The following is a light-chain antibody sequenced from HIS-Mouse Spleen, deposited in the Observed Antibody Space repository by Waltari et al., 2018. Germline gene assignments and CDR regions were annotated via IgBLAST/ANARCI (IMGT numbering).Light chain of an antibody. CDR2: EVS. Sequence: QSALTQPASVSGSPGQSITISCPGTSIAVGGYNYVSWYQQHPGKAPKLMIYEVSNRPSGVSNRFSGSKSGNTASLTISGLQAEDEADYYCSSYTSSSPYVVFGGGTKLTVL. CDR3: SSYTSSSPYVV. CDR1: SIAVGGYNY. V-gene: IGLV2-14*01. J-gene: IGLJ2*01.